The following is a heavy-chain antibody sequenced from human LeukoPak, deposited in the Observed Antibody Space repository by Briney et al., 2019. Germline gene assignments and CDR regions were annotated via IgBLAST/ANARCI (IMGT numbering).Heavy chain of an antibody. CDR2: ISAYNGNT. Sequence: ASVTVSLKASGYTFTSYGIRWVRQAPGQGLEWMGCISAYNGNTNYAQKLQGRVTMTTDTSTSTAYMELRSLRSDDTAVYYCARQSRSRSLFDWFDPWGQGTLVTVSS. CDR3: ARQSRSRSLFDWFDP. J-gene: IGHJ5*02. V-gene: IGHV1-18*01. CDR1: GYTFTSYG.